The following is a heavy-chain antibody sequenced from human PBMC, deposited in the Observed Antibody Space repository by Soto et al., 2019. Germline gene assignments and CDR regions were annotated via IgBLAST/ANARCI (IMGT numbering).Heavy chain of an antibody. Sequence: ASVKVSCKASGYTFTSYGISWVRQAPGQGLEWMGWISAYNGNTNYAQKLQGRVTMTTDTSTSTAYMELRSLRSDDTAVYYCARVVRNYDILTGYYMLDPWGQGTQVTVSS. J-gene: IGHJ5*02. V-gene: IGHV1-18*01. D-gene: IGHD3-9*01. CDR3: ARVVRNYDILTGYYMLDP. CDR1: GYTFTSYG. CDR2: ISAYNGNT.